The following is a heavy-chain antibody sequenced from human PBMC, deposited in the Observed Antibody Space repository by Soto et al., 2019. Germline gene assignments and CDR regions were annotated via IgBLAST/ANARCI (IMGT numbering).Heavy chain of an antibody. CDR1: GYTFTSYA. CDR3: ARDDVDRGWIQLSYYYYGMDV. V-gene: IGHV1-3*01. Sequence: QVQLVQSGAEVKKPGASVKVSCKASGYTFTSYAMHWVRQAPGQRLEWMGWINAGNGNTKYSQKFQGRVTITRDTYASTANMELSSLRSEDTAVYYCARDDVDRGWIQLSYYYYGMDVWGQGSTVTVSS. J-gene: IGHJ6*02. D-gene: IGHD5-18*01. CDR2: INAGNGNT.